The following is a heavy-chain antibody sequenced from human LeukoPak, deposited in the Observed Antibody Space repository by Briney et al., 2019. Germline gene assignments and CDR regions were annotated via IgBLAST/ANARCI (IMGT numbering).Heavy chain of an antibody. CDR3: ARVKNRYYGSGSYYLWTY. CDR2: MNPNSGNT. D-gene: IGHD3-10*01. V-gene: IGHV1-8*01. Sequence: ASVKVSCKASGYTFTSYDINWVRQATGQGLEWMGWMNPNSGNTGYAQKFQGRVTMTRNTSISTAYMELSSLRSGDTAVYYCARVKNRYYGSGSYYLWTYWGQGTLVTVSS. CDR1: GYTFTSYD. J-gene: IGHJ4*02.